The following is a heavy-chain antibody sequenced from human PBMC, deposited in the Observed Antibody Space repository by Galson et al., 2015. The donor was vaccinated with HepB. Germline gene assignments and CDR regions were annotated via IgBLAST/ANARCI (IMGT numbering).Heavy chain of an antibody. Sequence: SLRLSCAASGFIFSNYTMNWVRQTPGKGLEWVSSIGSSGTYIYYADLVKGRFTISRDNTENSLSLQMNSLRVEDTAVYYCARGSEYNYGPFDFWGQGTLVAVSS. J-gene: IGHJ4*02. CDR2: IGSSGTYI. D-gene: IGHD2/OR15-2a*01. V-gene: IGHV3-21*01. CDR3: ARGSEYNYGPFDF. CDR1: GFIFSNYT.